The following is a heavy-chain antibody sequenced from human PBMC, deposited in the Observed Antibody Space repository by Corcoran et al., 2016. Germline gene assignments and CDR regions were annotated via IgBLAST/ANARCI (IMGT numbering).Heavy chain of an antibody. D-gene: IGHD4-17*01. Sequence: EVQLVESGGGLVQPGGSLKLSCAASGFTFSGSAMPWVRQASGKGLEWVGRIRSKANSYATAYAASVKGRFTISRDDSKNTAYLQMNSLKTEDTAVDYGTRLGYGDYPDFDYWGQGILVTVSS. V-gene: IGHV3-73*02. J-gene: IGHJ4*02. CDR2: IRSKANSYAT. CDR3: TRLGYGDYPDFDY. CDR1: GFTFSGSA.